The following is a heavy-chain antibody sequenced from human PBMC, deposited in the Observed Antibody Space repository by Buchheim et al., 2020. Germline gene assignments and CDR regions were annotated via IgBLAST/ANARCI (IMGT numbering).Heavy chain of an antibody. CDR1: TESISSSSNY. V-gene: IGHV4-39*01. D-gene: IGHD1-7*01. CDR3: VRHRSGTMFNY. Sequence: QLQLQESGPGLVKPSETLSLTCTVSTESISSSSNYWAWLRQPPGKGLEWIGTMFYSGSVFYNPSLRSRLSISVDPSKHQFSLKLNSVTAADTAVYYCVRHRSGTMFNYWGQGTL. CDR2: MFYSGSV. J-gene: IGHJ4*02.